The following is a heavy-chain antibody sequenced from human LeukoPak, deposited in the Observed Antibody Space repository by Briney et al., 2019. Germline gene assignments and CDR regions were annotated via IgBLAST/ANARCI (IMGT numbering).Heavy chain of an antibody. CDR2: IYYSGST. J-gene: IGHJ5*02. V-gene: IGHV4-59*01. D-gene: IGHD2-2*01. CDR1: GGSISSYY. Sequence: SETLSLTCTVSGGSISSYYWSWIRQPPGKGLEWIGYIYYSGSTNYNPSLKSRVTISVDTSKNQFSLKLSCVTAADTAVYYCAGMRDIVVVPAGNWFDPWGQGTLVTASS. CDR3: AGMRDIVVVPAGNWFDP.